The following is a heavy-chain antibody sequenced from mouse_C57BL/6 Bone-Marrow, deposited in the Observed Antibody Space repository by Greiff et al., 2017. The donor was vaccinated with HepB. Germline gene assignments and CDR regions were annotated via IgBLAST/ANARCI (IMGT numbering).Heavy chain of an antibody. CDR2: IDPSDSYT. Sequence: QVQLQQPGAELVRPGTSVKLSCKASGYTFTSYWMHWVKQRPGQGLEWIGVIDPSDSYTNYNQKFKGKATLTVDTSSSTAYMQLSSLTSEDSAVYYCARNGSSYRGYAMDYWGQGTSVTVSS. CDR1: GYTFTSYW. V-gene: IGHV1-59*01. D-gene: IGHD1-1*01. CDR3: ARNGSSYRGYAMDY. J-gene: IGHJ4*01.